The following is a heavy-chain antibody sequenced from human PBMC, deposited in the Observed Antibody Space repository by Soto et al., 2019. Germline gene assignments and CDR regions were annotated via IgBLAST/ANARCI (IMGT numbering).Heavy chain of an antibody. D-gene: IGHD6-19*01. Sequence: GASVKVSCKASGYIFTAYSMHWVRQAPGQGLEWMGVVNPSGGSTNYAQRFQGRITITRDTSASTAYMELSSLRSEDTAVYYCARVAAVAVNYYGMDVWGQGTTVTVSS. CDR2: VNPSGGST. CDR1: GYIFTAYS. V-gene: IGHV1-46*01. J-gene: IGHJ6*02. CDR3: ARVAAVAVNYYGMDV.